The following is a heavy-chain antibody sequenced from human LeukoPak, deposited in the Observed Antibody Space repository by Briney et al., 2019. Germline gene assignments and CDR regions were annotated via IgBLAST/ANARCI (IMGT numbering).Heavy chain of an antibody. CDR2: INPSGGST. D-gene: IGHD4-17*01. Sequence: ASVKVSCKASGYTFTSYYMHWVRQAPGQGLEWMGIINPSGGSTSYAQKFQGRVTMTRDTSTSTVYMELSSLRSEDTAVYYCARGLATDDDYGDYGTGRGDAFDIWGQGTMVTVSS. CDR3: ARGLATDDDYGDYGTGRGDAFDI. J-gene: IGHJ3*02. V-gene: IGHV1-46*01. CDR1: GYTFTSYY.